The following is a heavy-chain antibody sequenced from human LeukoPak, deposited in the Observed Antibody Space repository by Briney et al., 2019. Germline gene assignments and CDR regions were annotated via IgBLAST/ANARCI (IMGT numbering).Heavy chain of an antibody. V-gene: IGHV3-53*05. CDR2: IYDDGSA. Sequence: GGSLRLSCAASGFTVTTNYMSWVRQAPGKGLEWVSVIYDDGSAYYADSVKGRFTISRDNSQNTVSLQMISLRSDDTAVYYCARDQHILGATYDYWGQGTLVTVSS. D-gene: IGHD1-26*01. J-gene: IGHJ4*02. CDR3: ARDQHILGATYDY. CDR1: GFTVTTNY.